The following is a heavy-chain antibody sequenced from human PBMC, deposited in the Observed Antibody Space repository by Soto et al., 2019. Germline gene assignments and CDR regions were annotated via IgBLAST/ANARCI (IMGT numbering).Heavy chain of an antibody. V-gene: IGHV3-7*03. CDR3: ARVQGAARPRANWFDP. CDR2: IKQDGSEK. CDR1: VFTFSSYW. D-gene: IGHD6-6*01. J-gene: IGHJ5*02. Sequence: GWSLRLSCSASVFTFSSYWMSWFRQAPGKGLEWVANIKQDGSEKYYVDSVKGRFTISRDNAKNLLYLQMNSLRAEDTAVYYCARVQGAARPRANWFDPWGQGTLVTVSS.